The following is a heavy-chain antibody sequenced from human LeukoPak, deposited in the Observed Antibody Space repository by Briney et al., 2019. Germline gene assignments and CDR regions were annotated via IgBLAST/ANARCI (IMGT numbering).Heavy chain of an antibody. CDR2: FDPEDGET. J-gene: IGHJ3*02. Sequence: ASVKVSCKVSGYTLIELSMHWVRQAPGKGLEWMGGFDPEDGETIYAQKFQGRVTMTEDTSTDTAYMELSSLRSEDTAVYYCAHYYDSSGYYRDAFDIWGQGTMVTVSS. CDR3: AHYYDSSGYYRDAFDI. D-gene: IGHD3-22*01. CDR1: GYTLIELS. V-gene: IGHV1-24*01.